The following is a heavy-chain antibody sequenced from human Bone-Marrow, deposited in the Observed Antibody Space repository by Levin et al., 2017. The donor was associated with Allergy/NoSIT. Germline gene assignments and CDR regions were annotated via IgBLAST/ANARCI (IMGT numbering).Heavy chain of an antibody. CDR3: ATREGAGFHYFDWPTGGAAFDY. CDR2: FYYSGGT. CDR1: GGSISSSRYY. Sequence: SQTLSLTCTVSGGSISSSRYYWGWIRQPPGKGLEWIGNFYYSGGTYYNPSLKSRVTISGDTSKNQFSLKLNSVTAADTAVYYWATREGAGFHYFDWPTGGAAFDYWGQGSLVTVSS. D-gene: IGHD3-9*01. V-gene: IGHV4-39*01. J-gene: IGHJ4*02.